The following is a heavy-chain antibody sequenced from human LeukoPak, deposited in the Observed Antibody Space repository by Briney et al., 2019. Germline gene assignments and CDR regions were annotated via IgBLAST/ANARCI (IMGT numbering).Heavy chain of an antibody. Sequence: PGGSLRLSCAAPGSTFNSYSMNWVRQAPGKGLEWVSYISSGGSTIYYADSVKGRFTISRDNAKNSLYLQMNSLRDEDTAVYYCARVAAGYSVNYFDYWGQGTLVTVSS. V-gene: IGHV3-48*02. CDR3: ARVAAGYSVNYFDY. D-gene: IGHD4-23*01. CDR2: ISSGGSTI. J-gene: IGHJ4*02. CDR1: GSTFNSYS.